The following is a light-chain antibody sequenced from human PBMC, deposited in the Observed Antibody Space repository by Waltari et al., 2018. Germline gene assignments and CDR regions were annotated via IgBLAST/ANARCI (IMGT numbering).Light chain of an antibody. CDR2: EAS. CDR3: MQGIVVPAT. Sequence: EIVMTQTPLSLSVTPGQPASISSKSSQSLLHGNGRTYLAWYLQKPGQFPHLLIDEASSQFPGVPDRFSCSGSGTEFTLKNSQVEAEDVEVYYCMQGIVVPATFGQGTKVEVK. CDR1: QSLLHGNGRTY. V-gene: IGKV2-29*02. J-gene: IGKJ1*01.